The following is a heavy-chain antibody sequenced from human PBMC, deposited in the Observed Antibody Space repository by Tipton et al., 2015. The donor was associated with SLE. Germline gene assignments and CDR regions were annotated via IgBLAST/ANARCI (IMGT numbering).Heavy chain of an antibody. CDR2: IGRSAGRT. CDR1: GFTFSDYA. CDR3: AKVIVAYSYTYDCWDS. D-gene: IGHD3-16*01. Sequence: GSLRLSCVASGFTFSDYAMSWVRQAPGKGLEWVSEIGRSAGRTHYTDSVRGRFTISRDDSKNTLYLQMNSLRGEDTAVYYCAKVIVAYSYTYDCWDSWGQGTPVTVSS. V-gene: IGHV3-23*01. J-gene: IGHJ4*02.